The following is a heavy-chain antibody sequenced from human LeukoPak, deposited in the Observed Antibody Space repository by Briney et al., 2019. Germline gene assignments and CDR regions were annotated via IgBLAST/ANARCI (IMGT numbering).Heavy chain of an antibody. CDR3: ARGSAYSSGWYFDY. CDR2: ISYDRTNK. V-gene: IGHV3-30-3*01. Sequence: GAPLRLSCAASGIIFSNYAMHCVRQPPAKGLEWLAVISYDRTNKYYEYSVKGRITISRENSKKTLYLQMNSLRAEDTAVYYSARGSAYSSGWYFDYWGQGAPVTVSS. CDR1: GIIFSNYA. J-gene: IGHJ4*02. D-gene: IGHD6-19*01.